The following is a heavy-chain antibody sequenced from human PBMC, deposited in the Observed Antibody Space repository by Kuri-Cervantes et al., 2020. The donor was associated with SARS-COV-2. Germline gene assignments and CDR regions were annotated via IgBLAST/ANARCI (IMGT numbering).Heavy chain of an antibody. D-gene: IGHD2-2*01. CDR1: GYTFTSYG. CDR2: ISAYNSNT. J-gene: IGHJ5*02. Sequence: ASVKVSCKASGYTFTSYGISWVRQAPGQGLEWMGWISAYNSNTNYAQKLQGRVTMTTDTSTSTAYMELRSLRSDDTAVYYCARDSGIYCSSTSCYGSWFDPWGQGTLVTVSS. CDR3: ARDSGIYCSSTSCYGSWFDP. V-gene: IGHV1-18*01.